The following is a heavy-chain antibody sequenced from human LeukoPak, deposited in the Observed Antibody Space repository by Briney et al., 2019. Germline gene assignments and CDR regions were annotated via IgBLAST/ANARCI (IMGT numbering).Heavy chain of an antibody. CDR1: GFTFSSYG. D-gene: IGHD2-2*01. J-gene: IGHJ5*02. Sequence: GGSLRLSCAASGFTFSSYGMHWVRQAPGKGLEWVAVIWYDGSNKYYADSVKGRFTISRDNSKNTLYLQMNSLRAEDTAVYYCARARVVPAAIHWLDPWGQGTLVTVSS. CDR3: ARARVVPAAIHWLDP. CDR2: IWYDGSNK. V-gene: IGHV3-33*01.